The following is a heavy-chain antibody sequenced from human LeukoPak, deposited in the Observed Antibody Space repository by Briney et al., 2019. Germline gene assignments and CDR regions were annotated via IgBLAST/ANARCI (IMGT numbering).Heavy chain of an antibody. CDR3: ARDADYYDSSGYYTYFQH. J-gene: IGHJ1*01. V-gene: IGHV3-30*04. Sequence: PGRSLRLSCAASGFTFSSYAMHWVRQAPGKGLEWVAVISYDGSNKYYADSVKGRFTISRDNSKNTLYLQMNSLRAEDTAVYYCARDADYYDSSGYYTYFQHWGQGTLVTVSS. CDR1: GFTFSSYA. CDR2: ISYDGSNK. D-gene: IGHD3-22*01.